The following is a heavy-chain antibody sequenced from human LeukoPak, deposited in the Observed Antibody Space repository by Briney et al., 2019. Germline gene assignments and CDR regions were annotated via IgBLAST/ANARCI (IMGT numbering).Heavy chain of an antibody. D-gene: IGHD1-1*01. CDR1: GFTFSSFD. J-gene: IGHJ6*03. V-gene: IGHV3-13*01. CDR3: ARGPPRGKYYYMDV. CDR2: IGTASDT. Sequence: GGSLRLSCAASGFTFSSFDMHWVRQPTGQGLEWVSTIGTASDTYYPGSVEGRFTLSRDNAKNSLYLLMNSLTAGDTAVYYCARGPPRGKYYYMDVWGKGTTVTVSS.